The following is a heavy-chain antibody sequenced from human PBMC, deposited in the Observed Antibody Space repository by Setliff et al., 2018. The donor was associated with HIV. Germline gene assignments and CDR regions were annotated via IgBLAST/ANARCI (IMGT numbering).Heavy chain of an antibody. Sequence: ASVKVSCKASGYTFTVSYLHWVRQAPGQGLGWMGWINPNSGDTNYAQKFQGRVTMTRDTSISTAYMELRRLRSDDTAMYYCATDRLVKLIWGVIKELASWGQGTLVTVSS. V-gene: IGHV1-2*02. D-gene: IGHD3-10*01. CDR2: INPNSGDT. CDR3: ATDRLVKLIWGVIKELAS. CDR1: GYTFTVSY. J-gene: IGHJ4*02.